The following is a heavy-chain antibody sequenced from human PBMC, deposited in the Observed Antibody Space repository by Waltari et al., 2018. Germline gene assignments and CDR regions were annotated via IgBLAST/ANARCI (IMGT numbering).Heavy chain of an antibody. CDR2: MIGDGGAV. V-gene: IGHV3-74*01. J-gene: IGHJ3*02. D-gene: IGHD2-15*01. CDR1: GFSFSSTW. CDR3: VGENRIVVPGRPRGAFDI. Sequence: EVRLVESGGGLVKPGGSLRLSCEASGFSFSSTWMHWIRQVPGKGLEGVSRMIGDGGAVDHADSFQGRFLTSRDNARKTLCLQRNRRTLEDTAMYYCVGENRIVVPGRPRGAFDIWGQGTVVIVSS.